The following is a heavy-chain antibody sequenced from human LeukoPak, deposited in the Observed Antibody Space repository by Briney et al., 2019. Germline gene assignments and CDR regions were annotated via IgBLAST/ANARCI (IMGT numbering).Heavy chain of an antibody. CDR1: GFTFTSYA. CDR3: AKDRLTVTTR. V-gene: IGHV3-23*01. Sequence: GGSLRLSCAASGFTFTSYAMSWVRQAPGEGLEWVSAISGSGGSTYYADSVKGRFTISRDNSKNTLYLQMNSLRAEGTAVYCCAKDRLTVTTRWGQGTLVTVSS. D-gene: IGHD4-17*01. J-gene: IGHJ4*02. CDR2: ISGSGGST.